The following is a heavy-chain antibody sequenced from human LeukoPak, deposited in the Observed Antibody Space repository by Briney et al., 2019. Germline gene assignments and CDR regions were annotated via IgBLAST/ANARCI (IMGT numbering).Heavy chain of an antibody. D-gene: IGHD3-10*01. CDR1: GGSFSGYY. CDR3: ARINGSGSVRRYYYGLDV. Sequence: PSETLSLTCAVYGGSFSGYYWSWIRQPPGEGLEWIGEINHSGSTNYNPSLKSRVTISVDTSKSQFSLKLSSVTAADTAVYYCARINGSGSVRRYYYGLDVWGQGTTVTVSS. J-gene: IGHJ6*02. CDR2: INHSGST. V-gene: IGHV4-34*01.